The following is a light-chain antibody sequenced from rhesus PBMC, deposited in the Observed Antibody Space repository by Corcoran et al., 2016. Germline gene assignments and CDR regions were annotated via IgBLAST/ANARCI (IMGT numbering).Light chain of an antibody. Sequence: DIVMTQSPLSLPVTLGEPASISCRSNQSLVYSDGKTYLDWYRQKPGQSPRLLNYLVSKRASGVPERVSGSGSGTDFTLKISRVEADDVGVYYFMQALRTPWTFGQGTKVEIK. CDR3: MQALRTPWT. J-gene: IGKJ1*01. CDR1: QSLVYSDGKTY. V-gene: IGKV2-82*01. CDR2: LVS.